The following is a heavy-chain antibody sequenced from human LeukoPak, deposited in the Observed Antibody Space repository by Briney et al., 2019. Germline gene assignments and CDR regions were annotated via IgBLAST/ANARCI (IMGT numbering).Heavy chain of an antibody. CDR2: IWYDGSNK. CDR1: GFTFSSYG. D-gene: IGHD4-17*01. V-gene: IGHV3-33*06. CDR3: AKDIYGDYVSWFDP. J-gene: IGHJ5*02. Sequence: GGSLRLSCAASGFTFSSYGMHWVRQAPGKGLEWVAVIWYDGSNKYYADSVKGRFTISRGNSKNTLYLQMNSLRAEDTAVYYCAKDIYGDYVSWFDPWGQGTLVTVSS.